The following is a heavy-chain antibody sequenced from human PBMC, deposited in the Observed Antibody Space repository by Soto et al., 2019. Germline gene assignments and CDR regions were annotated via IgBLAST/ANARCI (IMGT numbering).Heavy chain of an antibody. Sequence: EVQLVESGGGLVQPGGSLRLSCAASGFTFSSYAMHWVRQAPGKGLEYVSAISSNGGSTYYANSVKGRFTISRDNSKNKLYLQMGSLRAEDMAVYYCARAGGYSSSWYVGEFAPDYWGQGTLVTVSS. CDR1: GFTFSSYA. CDR2: ISSNGGST. V-gene: IGHV3-64*01. D-gene: IGHD6-13*01. CDR3: ARAGGYSSSWYVGEFAPDY. J-gene: IGHJ4*02.